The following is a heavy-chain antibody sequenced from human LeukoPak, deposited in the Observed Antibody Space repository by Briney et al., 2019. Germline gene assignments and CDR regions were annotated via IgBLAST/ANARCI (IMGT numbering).Heavy chain of an antibody. V-gene: IGHV4-39*01. CDR2: IYYSGST. Sequence: PSEXLSLTCTVSGGSISSSSYYWGWIRQPPGKGLEWIGSIYYSGSTYYNPSLKSRVTISVDTYKKQFSLKLSSLTAADTAVYYCARLAYYDFWGQIREFDPWGQGTLVTVSS. CDR1: GGSISSSSYY. D-gene: IGHD3-3*01. CDR3: ARLAYYDFWGQIREFDP. J-gene: IGHJ5*02.